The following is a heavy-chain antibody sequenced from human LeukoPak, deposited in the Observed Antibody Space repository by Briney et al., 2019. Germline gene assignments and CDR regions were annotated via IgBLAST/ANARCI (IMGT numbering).Heavy chain of an antibody. V-gene: IGHV3-23*01. CDR3: AKGNSGSYYGSAYDF. CDR1: GFTFSNAW. J-gene: IGHJ3*01. CDR2: ISGSGGST. D-gene: IGHD1-26*01. Sequence: GGSLRLSCAASGFTFSNAWMSWFGRAPGKGLGWSSGISGSGGSTYYADSVKGRFTISRDNSKNTLHVQMNSLRAEDTAVYFCAKGNSGSYYGSAYDFWGQGTKVAVSS.